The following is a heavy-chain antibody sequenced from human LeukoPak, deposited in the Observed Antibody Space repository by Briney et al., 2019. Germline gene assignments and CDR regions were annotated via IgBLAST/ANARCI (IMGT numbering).Heavy chain of an antibody. V-gene: IGHV3-72*01. Sequence: LTGGPLRLSCAASGFTFSDHYMDWVRQAPGKGPEGVGRSRNKANSHTTEYAPSVNGRFTISRVDTKNSLLMQMNSLKTEDTAVYYCARAPRIGATYSFDYWGQGTLVTVSS. D-gene: IGHD2-21*01. CDR2: SRNKANSHTT. CDR1: GFTFSDHY. J-gene: IGHJ4*02. CDR3: ARAPRIGATYSFDY.